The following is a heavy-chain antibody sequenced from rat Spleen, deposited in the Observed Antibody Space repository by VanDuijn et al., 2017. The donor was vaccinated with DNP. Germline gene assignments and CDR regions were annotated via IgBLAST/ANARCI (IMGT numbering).Heavy chain of an antibody. J-gene: IGHJ2*01. CDR2: ISTGGGNT. Sequence: VQLVESGGGLVQPGGSLKLSCAASGFTFSYYWMAWIRQVPGKGLEWIASISTGGGNTYYRDSVKGRFTISRDNAKSSLYLQMDSLRSEDTATYYCARRRELDYWGQGVMVTVSS. V-gene: IGHV5-25*01. CDR3: ARRRELDY. D-gene: IGHD1-11*01. CDR1: GFTFSYYW.